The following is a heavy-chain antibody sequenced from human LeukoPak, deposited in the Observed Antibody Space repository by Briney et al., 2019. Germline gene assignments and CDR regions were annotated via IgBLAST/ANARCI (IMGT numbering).Heavy chain of an antibody. V-gene: IGHV1-46*01. CDR1: GYTFTSYY. CDR2: INPIVGSK. CDR3: ARDRAVPSAIVVVTAVNYGMDV. D-gene: IGHD2-21*02. J-gene: IGHJ6*02. Sequence: ASVKVSCKASGYTFTSYYMHWVRQAPGQGLEWMGIINPIVGSKSYAQKFQGRVTMTRDTSTSTVYMELSSLRSEDTAVYYCARDRAVPSAIVVVTAVNYGMDVWGQGTTVTVSS.